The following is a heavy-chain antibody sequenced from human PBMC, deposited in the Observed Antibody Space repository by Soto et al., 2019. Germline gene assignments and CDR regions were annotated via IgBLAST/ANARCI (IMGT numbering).Heavy chain of an antibody. J-gene: IGHJ5*01. Sequence: SETLSLTCAVYGGSFSGYYWSWIRQPPGKGLEWIGEINHSGSTNYNPSLKSRVTIAVDTSNNQFSLKLCSVTAAVTSVYYCARPIAARLHLFDSLGQGTLVTFSS. CDR2: INHSGST. CDR3: ARPIAARLHLFDS. D-gene: IGHD6-6*01. V-gene: IGHV4-34*01. CDR1: GGSFSGYY.